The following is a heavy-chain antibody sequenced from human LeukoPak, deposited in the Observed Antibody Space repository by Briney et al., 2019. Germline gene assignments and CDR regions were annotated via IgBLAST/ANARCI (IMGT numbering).Heavy chain of an antibody. V-gene: IGHV3-21*05. CDR1: GFTFSGSA. D-gene: IGHD4-17*01. J-gene: IGHJ4*02. CDR3: ARGRNYGRDASDY. Sequence: GGSLRLSCAASGFTFSGSAMHWVRQASGKGLEWVSYISSSSSYTNYADSVKGRFTISRDNAKNSLYLQMNSLRAEDTAVYYCARGRNYGRDASDYWGQGTLVTVSS. CDR2: ISSSSSYT.